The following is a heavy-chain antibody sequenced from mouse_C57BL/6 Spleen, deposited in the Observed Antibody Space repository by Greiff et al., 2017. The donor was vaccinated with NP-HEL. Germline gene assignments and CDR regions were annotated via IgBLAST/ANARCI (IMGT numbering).Heavy chain of an antibody. Sequence: QVQLQQSGAELVMPGASVKLSCKASGYTFTSYWMHWVKQRPGQGLEWIGEIDPSDSYTNYNQKFKGKSTLTVDKSSSTAYMQLSSLTSEDSAVYYCARKDYSNYGYAMDYWGQGTSVTVSS. J-gene: IGHJ4*01. CDR3: ARKDYSNYGYAMDY. V-gene: IGHV1-69*01. CDR1: GYTFTSYW. D-gene: IGHD2-5*01. CDR2: IDPSDSYT.